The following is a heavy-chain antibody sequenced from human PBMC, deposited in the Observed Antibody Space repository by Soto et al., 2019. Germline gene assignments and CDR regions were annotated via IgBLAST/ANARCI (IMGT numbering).Heavy chain of an antibody. J-gene: IGHJ6*02. CDR3: TTDRLLWFGELLSLWNYYGMDV. D-gene: IGHD3-10*01. V-gene: IGHV3-15*07. Sequence: PGGSLRLSCAASGFTFSNAWMNWVRQAPGKGLEWVGRIKSKTDGGTTDYAAPVKGRFTISRDDSKNTLYLQMNSLKTEDTAVYYCTTDRLLWFGELLSLWNYYGMDVWGQGTTVTVSS. CDR1: GFTFSNAW. CDR2: IKSKTDGGTT.